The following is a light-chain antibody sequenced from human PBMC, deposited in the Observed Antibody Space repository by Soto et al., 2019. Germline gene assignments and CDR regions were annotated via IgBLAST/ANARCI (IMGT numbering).Light chain of an antibody. CDR3: AAWEDSLSGRGV. Sequence: QSVLTQPPSASGTPGQRVTISCSGSSSNIGSNYVYWYQQLPGTAPKLLIYRNNQRPSGVPDRFSGSKAGTSASLAISGLRAEDEADDYCAAWEDSLSGRGVFGGGTKLTVL. J-gene: IGLJ3*02. CDR1: SSNIGSNY. V-gene: IGLV1-47*01. CDR2: RNN.